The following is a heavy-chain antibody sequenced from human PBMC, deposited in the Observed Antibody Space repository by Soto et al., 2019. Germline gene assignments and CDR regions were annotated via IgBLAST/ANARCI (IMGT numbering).Heavy chain of an antibody. CDR2: ISDGVST. Sequence: GGSLRLSCAASGFSVSNIYMSWVRQAPGKGLEWVSTISDGVSTYYADSVTGRFTISRDNSKNTLYLQMNSLRAEDTAVYYCARDHGSGGYDYRGQGTQLTVSS. CDR3: ARDHGSGGYDY. J-gene: IGHJ4*02. D-gene: IGHD5-12*01. V-gene: IGHV3-53*01. CDR1: GFSVSNIY.